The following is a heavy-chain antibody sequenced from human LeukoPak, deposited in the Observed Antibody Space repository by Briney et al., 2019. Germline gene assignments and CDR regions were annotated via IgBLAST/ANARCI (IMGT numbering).Heavy chain of an antibody. V-gene: IGHV3-30*04. CDR2: ISYDGSNK. D-gene: IGHD3-3*01. CDR1: GFTFSSYA. Sequence: GGSLRLSCAASGFTFSSYAMHWVRQAPGKGLEWVAVISYDGSNKYYADSVKGRFTISRDNSKNTLYLQMNSLRAEDMAVYYCARSPVLRFLEWLLGFDYWGQGTLVTVSS. CDR3: ARSPVLRFLEWLLGFDY. J-gene: IGHJ4*02.